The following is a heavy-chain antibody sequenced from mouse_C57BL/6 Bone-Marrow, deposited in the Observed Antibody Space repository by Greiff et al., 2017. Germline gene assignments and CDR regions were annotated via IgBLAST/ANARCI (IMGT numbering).Heavy chain of an antibody. D-gene: IGHD2-4*01. CDR3: ARGIYYDYDGWFAY. Sequence: VQLQQPGAELVKPGASVKLSCKASGYTFTSYWMHWVKQRPGQGLEWIGMIHPNSGSTNYNEKFKSKATLTVDKSSSTAYMQLSSLTSEDSAVYYCARGIYYDYDGWFAYWGQGTLVTVSA. J-gene: IGHJ3*01. CDR1: GYTFTSYW. CDR2: IHPNSGST. V-gene: IGHV1-64*01.